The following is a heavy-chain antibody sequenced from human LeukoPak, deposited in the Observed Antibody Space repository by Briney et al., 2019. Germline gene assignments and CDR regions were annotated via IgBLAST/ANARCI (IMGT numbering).Heavy chain of an antibody. CDR3: AREIDTVVAATSDYFDY. CDR2: IIPILGIA. J-gene: IGHJ4*02. V-gene: IGHV1-69*04. D-gene: IGHD2-15*01. CDR1: GGTFSSYA. Sequence: SVKVSCQASGGTFSSYAISWVRQAPGQGLEWMGRIIPILGIANYAQKFQGRVTITADKSTSTAYMELSSLRSEDTAVYYCAREIDTVVAATSDYFDYWGQGTLVTVSS.